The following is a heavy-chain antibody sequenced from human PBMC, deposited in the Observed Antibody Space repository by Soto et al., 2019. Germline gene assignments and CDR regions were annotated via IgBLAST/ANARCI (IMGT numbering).Heavy chain of an antibody. V-gene: IGHV4-59*01. CDR2: IYYLGST. Sequence: ETLSLTCSVSGGSMSEYFWSWIRQSPGKGLEWIGYIYYLGSTDYNPSLRSRVTISVDTSKRQFSLRLTSVTAADTAVYYSATDGYHGSGSPYPAYWGPGTQVTVSS. J-gene: IGHJ4*02. D-gene: IGHD3-10*01. CDR3: ATDGYHGSGSPYPAY. CDR1: GGSMSEYF.